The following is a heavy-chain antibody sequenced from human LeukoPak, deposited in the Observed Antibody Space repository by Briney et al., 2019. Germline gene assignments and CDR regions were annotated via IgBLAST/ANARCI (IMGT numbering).Heavy chain of an antibody. J-gene: IGHJ6*02. D-gene: IGHD3-3*01. V-gene: IGHV1-69*13. CDR2: IIPIFGTA. CDR3: ARVLDYDFWSGYHAIYYYYGMDV. Sequence: SVKVSCKASGGTFSSYAISWLRQAPGQGLEWMGGIIPIFGTANYAQKFQGRVTITADESTSTAYMELSSLRSEDTAVYYCARVLDYDFWSGYHAIYYYYGMDVWGQGTTVTVSS. CDR1: GGTFSSYA.